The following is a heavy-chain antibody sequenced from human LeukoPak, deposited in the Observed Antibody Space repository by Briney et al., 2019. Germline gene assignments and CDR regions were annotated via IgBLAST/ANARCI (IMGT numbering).Heavy chain of an antibody. CDR2: ISGSGGST. CDR3: AKEVLVF. Sequence: GGSLSLSCAASGFTFSSYAMSWVRQAPGKGLGRASAISGSGGSTYYADSVEGRYTISTDKSKNTLYLQMNSLRAEDTAVYYCAKEVLVFWGQGTRVTVSS. J-gene: IGHJ4*02. D-gene: IGHD2-8*02. V-gene: IGHV3-23*01. CDR1: GFTFSSYA.